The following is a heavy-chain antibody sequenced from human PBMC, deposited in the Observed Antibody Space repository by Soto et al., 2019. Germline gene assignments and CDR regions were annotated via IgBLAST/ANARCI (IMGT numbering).Heavy chain of an antibody. CDR2: VSPLSGGT. Sequence: QVRLVQSGPEVKTPGASVRVSCKSSGYTFGAYYIHWVRQAPGQGLEWMGWVSPLSGGTNIAQRFQGRLYLTNDASINTVFMELSSLRSDDTALYFCAREFDSGDLGLDRWGQGTTVSVS. CDR3: AREFDSGDLGLDR. D-gene: IGHD2-21*01. CDR1: GYTFGAYY. V-gene: IGHV1-2*02. J-gene: IGHJ6*02.